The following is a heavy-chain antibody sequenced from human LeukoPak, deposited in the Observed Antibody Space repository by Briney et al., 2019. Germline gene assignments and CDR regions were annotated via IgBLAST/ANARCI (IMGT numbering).Heavy chain of an antibody. D-gene: IGHD3-9*01. CDR1: GYTFTSYD. CDR3: ARESYDILTAYSYFDY. V-gene: IGHV1-8*03. CDR2: MNPNSGNT. Sequence: ASVKVSCKASGYTFTSYDINWVRQATGQGLEWMGWMNPNSGNTGYAQKFQGRATITRNTSISTAYMELSSLRSEDTAVYYCARESYDILTAYSYFDYWGQGTLVTVSS. J-gene: IGHJ4*02.